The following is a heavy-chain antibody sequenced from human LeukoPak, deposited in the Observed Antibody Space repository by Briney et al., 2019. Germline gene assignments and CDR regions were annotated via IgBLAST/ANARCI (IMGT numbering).Heavy chain of an antibody. Sequence: GGSLRLSCAASGFTFSDYYMSWIRQAPGKGLEWFSYISTSGTITHYADSVKGRFTISRDNAKNSLYLQMNSRRPEDTAVYYCARGAGPLFDPWGQGTLVTVSS. V-gene: IGHV3-11*01. CDR3: ARGAGPLFDP. CDR2: ISTSGTIT. CDR1: GFTFSDYY. J-gene: IGHJ5*02.